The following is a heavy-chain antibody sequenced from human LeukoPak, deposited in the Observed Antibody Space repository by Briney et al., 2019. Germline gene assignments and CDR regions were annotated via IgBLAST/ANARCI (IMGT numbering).Heavy chain of an antibody. CDR1: GGSVSSGSYY. Sequence: PSECQSLACPVAGGSVSSGSYYWSWIRQPPEKGLEWFGYIYYSGSTNYNPSLNRRVTISVDTSKTQISLKLSSVTAADTAVYYCARENSSGWASFDSWGQGTLVTASS. J-gene: IGHJ4*02. V-gene: IGHV4-61*01. CDR3: ARENSSGWASFDS. D-gene: IGHD6-19*01. CDR2: IYYSGST.